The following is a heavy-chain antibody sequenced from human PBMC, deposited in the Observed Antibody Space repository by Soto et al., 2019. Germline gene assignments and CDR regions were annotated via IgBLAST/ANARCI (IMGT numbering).Heavy chain of an antibody. V-gene: IGHV1-3*05. CDR3: ARSNSGSYDY. Sequence: QVQLVQSGAEEKKPGASVKVSCKASGYTFTTYAIHWVRQAPGQRLEWMGWINAANGNRKYSQKFQGRITVTRDTSASTAYMELSSLRSEDPAVYYCARSNSGSYDYWGQGTLVTVSS. CDR2: INAANGNR. CDR1: GYTFTTYA. J-gene: IGHJ4*02. D-gene: IGHD1-26*01.